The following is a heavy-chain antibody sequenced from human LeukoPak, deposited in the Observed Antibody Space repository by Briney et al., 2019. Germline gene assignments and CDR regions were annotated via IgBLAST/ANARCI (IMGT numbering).Heavy chain of an antibody. V-gene: IGHV3-23*01. Sequence: PGGSLRLSCAASGFTFSSHAPSWVRQAPGKGLEWVSSLSGSGYNTYYADSVKGRFTISRDNSKNTVYLQMNGLRAEDTAVYYCAKDPYGTRYFDYWGQGTLVTVSS. D-gene: IGHD2-2*01. CDR3: AKDPYGTRYFDY. J-gene: IGHJ4*02. CDR2: LSGSGYNT. CDR1: GFTFSSHA.